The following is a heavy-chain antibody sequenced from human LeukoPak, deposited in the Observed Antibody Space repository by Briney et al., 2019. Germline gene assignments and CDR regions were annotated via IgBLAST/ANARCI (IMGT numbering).Heavy chain of an antibody. J-gene: IGHJ4*02. CDR1: GYTLTELS. CDR3: AAIFRMDFDY. Sequence: APVKVSCRVSGYTLTELSMHWVRQAPGKGLEWMGSFDPEDGETIYAQKFQGRVTMTEDTSTDTAYMELSSLRSEDTAVYYCAAIFRMDFDYWGQGTLVTVSS. V-gene: IGHV1-24*01. CDR2: FDPEDGET. D-gene: IGHD2-21*01.